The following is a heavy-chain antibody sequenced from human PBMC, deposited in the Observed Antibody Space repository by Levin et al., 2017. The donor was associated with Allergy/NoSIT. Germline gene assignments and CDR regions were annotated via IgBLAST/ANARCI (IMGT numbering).Heavy chain of an antibody. CDR1: GFTFSSYS. CDR2: ISTSSSYI. Sequence: GGSLRLSCAASGFTFSSYSMNWVRQAPGKGLEWVSSISTSSSYIYYADSVKGRFTISRDNAKNSLYLQMNSLRAEDTAVYYCARGNQAIAAPTYYDYWGQGTLVTVSS. D-gene: IGHD2-15*01. J-gene: IGHJ4*02. CDR3: ARGNQAIAAPTYYDY. V-gene: IGHV3-21*01.